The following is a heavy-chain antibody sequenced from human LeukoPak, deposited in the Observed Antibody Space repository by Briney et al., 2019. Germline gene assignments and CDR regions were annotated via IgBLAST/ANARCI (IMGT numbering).Heavy chain of an antibody. J-gene: IGHJ1*01. CDR2: IYSGGST. Sequence: GGSLRLSCAASGFAFSSQAMGWVRQAPGKGLEWVSVIYSGGSTYYADSVKGRFTISRDNSKNTLYLQMNSLRAEDTAVYYCASMYFSQYLQHWGQGTLVTVSS. CDR1: GFAFSSQA. V-gene: IGHV3-53*01. CDR3: ASMYFSQYLQH. D-gene: IGHD2-8*01.